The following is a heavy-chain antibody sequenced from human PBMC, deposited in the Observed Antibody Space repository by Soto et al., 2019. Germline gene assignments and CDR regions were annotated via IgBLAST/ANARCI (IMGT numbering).Heavy chain of an antibody. CDR3: ATSLVTSRTRVDY. CDR2: IYYTGST. CDR1: GGSIYTGGFY. V-gene: IGHV4-31*03. J-gene: IGHJ4*02. Sequence: PSETLSLTCTVSGGSIYTGGFYWIWIRQLPGKGLEWLGYIYYTGSTQYTPSLKSRLTISTDTSDNQFSLRLTSVTAADTAVYYCATSLVTSRTRVDYWGQGTLVTVSS. D-gene: IGHD1-26*01.